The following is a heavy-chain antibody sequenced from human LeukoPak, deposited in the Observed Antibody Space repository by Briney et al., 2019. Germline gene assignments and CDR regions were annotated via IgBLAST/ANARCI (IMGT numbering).Heavy chain of an antibody. CDR1: GGSIRSSSYY. CDR3: ARSGWPGY. V-gene: IGHV4-39*01. J-gene: IGHJ4*02. D-gene: IGHD6-19*01. Sequence: PSETLSLTCTVSGGSIRSSSYYWGWIRQPPGKGLEWIGTIYYNGATQYNPSLKSRVTMSVDTSKNQFSLKLTSVTAADTAVYYCARSGWPGYWGQGTLVTVSS. CDR2: IYYNGAT.